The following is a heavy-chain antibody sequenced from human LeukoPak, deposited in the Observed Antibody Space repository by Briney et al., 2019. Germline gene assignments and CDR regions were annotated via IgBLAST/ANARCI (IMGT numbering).Heavy chain of an antibody. V-gene: IGHV1-18*04. CDR2: ISANNGET. CDR1: GYTFTNYG. D-gene: IGHD2-8*01. J-gene: IGHJ4*02. Sequence: ASVILSFTASGYTFTNYGISWVRQAPGQGLEWMAWISANNGETRYAQNFQGRVTMTTDTSTSTAYMELRSLRSDDTAVYYCARVPPSAHEMLSSDYWGQGTQVTVSS. CDR3: ARVPPSAHEMLSSDY.